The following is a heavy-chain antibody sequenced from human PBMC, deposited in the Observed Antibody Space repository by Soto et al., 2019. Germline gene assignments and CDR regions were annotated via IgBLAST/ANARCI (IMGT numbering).Heavy chain of an antibody. CDR3: ARDRVMRGNAYYYGMDV. J-gene: IGHJ6*02. CDR1: GGTFSSFA. Sequence: QVLLVQSGAEVKKPGSSVRVSCKTSGGTFSSFAISWVRLSPRQGLEWTGVIVPMFAALTYAQKFQGRVSITADESTRTAYMELSRLRSDDTAVYYCARDRVMRGNAYYYGMDVWGQGTTVTVSS. V-gene: IGHV1-69*12. D-gene: IGHD2-21*01. CDR2: IVPMFAAL.